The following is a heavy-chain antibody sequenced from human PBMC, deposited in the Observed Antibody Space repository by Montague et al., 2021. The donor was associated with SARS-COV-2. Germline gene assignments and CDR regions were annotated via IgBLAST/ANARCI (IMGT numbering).Heavy chain of an antibody. CDR1: GGSISGSSYY. V-gene: IGHV4-39*01. CDR2: IHYSGST. CDR3: ARQGRDGYNTYYFDY. J-gene: IGHJ4*02. D-gene: IGHD5-24*01. Sequence: SETLSLTCTVSGGSISGSSYYWGWIRQPPGKGLEWIGSIHYSGSTYYNPSLKSRVTISVDTSKNQFSLKLSSVTAADTAVYYCARQGRDGYNTYYFDYWGQGTLVTVSS.